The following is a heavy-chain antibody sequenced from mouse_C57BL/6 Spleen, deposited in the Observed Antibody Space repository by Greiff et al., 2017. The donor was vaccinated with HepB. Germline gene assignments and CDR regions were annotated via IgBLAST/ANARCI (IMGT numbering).Heavy chain of an antibody. CDR3: ARGLTTVDYWYFDV. CDR2: ISSGSSTI. D-gene: IGHD1-1*01. J-gene: IGHJ1*03. Sequence: EVKLVESGGGLVKPGGSLKLSCAASGFTFSDYGMHWVRQAPEKGLEWVAYISSGSSTIYYADTVTGRFTISRDNAKNTLFLQMTSLRSEDTAMYYCARGLTTVDYWYFDVWGTGTTVTVSS. CDR1: GFTFSDYG. V-gene: IGHV5-17*01.